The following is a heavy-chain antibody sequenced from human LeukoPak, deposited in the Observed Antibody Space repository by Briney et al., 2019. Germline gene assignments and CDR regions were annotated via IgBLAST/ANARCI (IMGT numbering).Heavy chain of an antibody. D-gene: IGHD3-22*01. CDR3: ARTTYYYDISGYSYYFDD. V-gene: IGHV4-59*01. CDR2: IYYSGST. J-gene: IGHJ4*02. CDR1: GGSISSYY. Sequence: SETLSLTCTVSGGSISSYYWSWIRQPPGKGLEWIGYIYYSGSTNYNPSLKSRVTISVDTSKNQFSLKLSSVTAADTAVYHYARTTYYYDISGYSYYFDDWGQGTLVTVSS.